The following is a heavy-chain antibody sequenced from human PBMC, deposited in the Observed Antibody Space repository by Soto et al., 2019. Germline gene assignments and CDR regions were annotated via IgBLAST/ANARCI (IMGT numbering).Heavy chain of an antibody. CDR3: AKALSPEGNDAFDI. CDR2: ISYDGSNK. D-gene: IGHD6-13*01. J-gene: IGHJ3*02. CDR1: GFTFSSYG. Sequence: GGSLRLSCAASGFTFSSYGMHWVRQAPGKGLEWVAVISYDGSNKYYADSVKGRFTISRDNSKNTLYLQMNSLRAEDTAVYYCAKALSPEGNDAFDIWGQGTMVTVSS. V-gene: IGHV3-30*18.